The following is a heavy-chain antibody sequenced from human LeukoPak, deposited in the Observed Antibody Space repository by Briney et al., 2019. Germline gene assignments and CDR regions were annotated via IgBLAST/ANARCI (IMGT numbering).Heavy chain of an antibody. CDR3: ARAYGSSSLAGY. CDR1: GGSFSGYY. V-gene: IGHV4-34*01. Sequence: SETLSLTCAVYGGSFSGYYWSWIRQPPGKGLEWIGEINHSGSANYNPSLKSRVTISVDTSKNQFSLKLSSVTAADTAVYYCARAYGSSSLAGYWGQGTLVTVSS. J-gene: IGHJ4*02. CDR2: INHSGSA. D-gene: IGHD3-10*01.